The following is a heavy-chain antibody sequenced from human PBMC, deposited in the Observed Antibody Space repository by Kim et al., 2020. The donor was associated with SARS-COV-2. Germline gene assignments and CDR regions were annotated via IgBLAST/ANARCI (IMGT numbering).Heavy chain of an antibody. J-gene: IGHJ6*02. CDR2: IIPIFGTA. CDR3: ARDNPSITMVRVVLTRHDYYYDGMDV. V-gene: IGHV1-69*13. D-gene: IGHD3-10*01. Sequence: SVKVSCKASGGTFSSYAISWVRQAPGQGLEWMGGIIPIFGTANYAQKFQGRVTITADESTSTAYMELTSLRSEDTAVYYCARDNPSITMVRVVLTRHDYYYDGMDVWGQGTTVTVSS. CDR1: GGTFSSYA.